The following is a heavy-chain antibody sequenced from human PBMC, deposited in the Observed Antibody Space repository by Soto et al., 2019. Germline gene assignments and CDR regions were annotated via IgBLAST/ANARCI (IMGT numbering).Heavy chain of an antibody. Sequence: ASVKVSCKASGYTFTSYDINWVRQATGQGLEWMGWMNPNSGNTGYAQKFQGRVTMTRNTSMSTAYMELRSLRSDDTAVYYCGRDFSGTAMVNFDYWGQGTLVTVSS. V-gene: IGHV1-8*01. D-gene: IGHD5-18*01. CDR2: MNPNSGNT. J-gene: IGHJ4*02. CDR3: GRDFSGTAMVNFDY. CDR1: GYTFTSYD.